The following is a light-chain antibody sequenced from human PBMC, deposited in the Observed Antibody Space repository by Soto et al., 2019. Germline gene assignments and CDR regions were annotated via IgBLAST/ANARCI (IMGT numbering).Light chain of an antibody. Sequence: QSAVTQPDSVSGSPGQSITISCWFSNDVGRYNYVSWYQQHPGKAPKLILYEVTNRPSGVSDRFSGSKSGNTASMTITGLQADDEADYYCGTFGGSGVFGTGTKLTVL. J-gene: IGLJ1*01. CDR3: GTFGGSGV. V-gene: IGLV2-14*01. CDR2: EVT. CDR1: SNDVGRYNY.